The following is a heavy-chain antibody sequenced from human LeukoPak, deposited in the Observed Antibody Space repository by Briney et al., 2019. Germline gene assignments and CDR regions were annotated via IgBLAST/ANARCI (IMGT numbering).Heavy chain of an antibody. J-gene: IGHJ4*02. CDR1: GDTVSNKRSA. CDR2: AYYRSKWYN. D-gene: IGHD1-14*01. Sequence: SQTLSLTCAVSGDTVSNKRSAWNWIRQSPSRGLEWLGRAYYRSKWYNDYAVSVKSRITINPDTSKHQFSLQLNSVSPEDTAVYYCARVNSWTEEPDTGFDYWGQGILVTVSS. CDR3: ARVNSWTEEPDTGFDY. V-gene: IGHV6-1*01.